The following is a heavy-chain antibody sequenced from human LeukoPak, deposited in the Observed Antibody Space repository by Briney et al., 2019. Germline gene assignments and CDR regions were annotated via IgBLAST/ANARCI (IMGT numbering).Heavy chain of an antibody. V-gene: IGHV4-39*01. D-gene: IGHD6-19*01. CDR2: IYYPGST. CDR3: GRHVSSGWDYYNGLDV. Sequence: SETLSLTCKVSGGSIGGSGFYWGWIRQPPGKGLEWIGSIYYPGSTHYNPSLQSRVTISVDTSKYQVSLTLSSVTATDTAVYYCGRHVSSGWDYYNGLDVWGQGTTVTVSS. J-gene: IGHJ6*02. CDR1: GGSIGGSGFY.